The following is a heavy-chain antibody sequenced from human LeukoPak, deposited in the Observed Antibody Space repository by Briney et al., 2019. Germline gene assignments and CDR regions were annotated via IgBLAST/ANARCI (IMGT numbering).Heavy chain of an antibody. J-gene: IGHJ4*02. CDR3: VRETYYDILTGDSAGDFDY. Sequence: QPGGSLRLSCAASGFTFNSYGMHWVRQAPGKGLEWVAAIWYDESNKYYADSVKGRFTISRDNSKSTLYLQMNSLRAEDTAVYYCVRETYYDILTGDSAGDFDYWGQGTLVTVSS. CDR2: IWYDESNK. CDR1: GFTFNSYG. D-gene: IGHD3-9*01. V-gene: IGHV3-33*01.